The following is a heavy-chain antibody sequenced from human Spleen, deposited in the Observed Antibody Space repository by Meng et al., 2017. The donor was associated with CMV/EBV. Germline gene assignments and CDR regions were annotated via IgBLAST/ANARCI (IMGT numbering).Heavy chain of an antibody. V-gene: IGHV3-33*01. J-gene: IGHJ4*02. Sequence: GESLKISCAASGFTFSTYVMHWVRQAPGKGLEWVAVIWYDGSNEYYADSAKGRFTISRDNSKNTIYLQMNSLRAEDTAVYYCARDLFSGETSIYYFDYWGQGTLVTVSS. D-gene: IGHD7-27*01. CDR2: IWYDGSNE. CDR3: ARDLFSGETSIYYFDY. CDR1: GFTFSTYV.